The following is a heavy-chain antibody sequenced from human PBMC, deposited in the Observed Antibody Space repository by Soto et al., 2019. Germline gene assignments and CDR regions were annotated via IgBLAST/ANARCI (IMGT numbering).Heavy chain of an antibody. CDR2: ISYDGSKK. J-gene: IGHJ6*02. CDR1: GFTFSSYA. CDR3: AKALIAVLDYYYYGMDV. V-gene: IGHV3-30-3*01. Sequence: GGSLRLSCAASGFTFSSYAMHWVRQAPGKGLEWVAVISYDGSKKYYADSVKGRFTISRDNAKNSLYLQMNSLRAEDTALYYCAKALIAVLDYYYYGMDVWGQGTTATVSS. D-gene: IGHD6-19*01.